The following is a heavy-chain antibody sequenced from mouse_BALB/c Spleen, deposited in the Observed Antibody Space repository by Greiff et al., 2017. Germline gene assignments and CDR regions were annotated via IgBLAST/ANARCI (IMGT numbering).Heavy chain of an antibody. J-gene: IGHJ3*01. CDR3: ARGLRQGFAY. Sequence: DVHLVESGGGLVKPGGSLKLSCAASGFTFSDYYMYWVRQTPEKRLEWVATISDGGSYTYYPDSVKGRFTISRDNAKNNLYLQMSSLKSEDTAMYYCARGLRQGFAYWGQGTLVTVSA. V-gene: IGHV5-4*02. D-gene: IGHD2-2*01. CDR2: ISDGGSYT. CDR1: GFTFSDYY.